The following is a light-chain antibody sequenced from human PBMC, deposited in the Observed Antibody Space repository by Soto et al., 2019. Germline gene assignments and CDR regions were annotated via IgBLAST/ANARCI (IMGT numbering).Light chain of an antibody. V-gene: IGKV3-20*01. Sequence: SVLTQSPGTLSLSPGEGATLSCRTSQSISSTYLDWYQQRPGQAPRLLIYAASSSATGITDRFSGSGSGTDFTLTISRLEPEDFAVYYCEQYFGSLSTFGQGNKLEIK. CDR3: EQYFGSLST. J-gene: IGKJ2*01. CDR1: QSISSTY. CDR2: AAS.